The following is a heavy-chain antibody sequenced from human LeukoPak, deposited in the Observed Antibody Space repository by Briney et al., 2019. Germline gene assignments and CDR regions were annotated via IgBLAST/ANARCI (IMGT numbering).Heavy chain of an antibody. J-gene: IGHJ6*02. Sequence: SETLSLTCTVSGGSISSSSYYWGWIRQPPGKGLEWIGSIYYSGSTYYNPSLKSRVTISVDTSKNQFSLKLSSVTAADTAVYYCARVEYYGSGSYYDISGSYGMDVWGQGTTVTVSS. D-gene: IGHD3-10*01. CDR1: GGSISSSSYY. CDR3: ARVEYYGSGSYYDISGSYGMDV. CDR2: IYYSGST. V-gene: IGHV4-39*01.